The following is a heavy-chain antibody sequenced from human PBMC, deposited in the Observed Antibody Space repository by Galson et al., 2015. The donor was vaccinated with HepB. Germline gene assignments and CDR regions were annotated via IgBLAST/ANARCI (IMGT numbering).Heavy chain of an antibody. Sequence: SVKVSCKASGGTFSGYACSWLRQAPGQGLEWMGGVIVRGQGLEWLGGVIPASGSPNYAQKFQDRLTIIADESTSTVYMELSSLRSEDTAIYYCARVPISGTGGRGYYDYWGQGTLVTVSS. V-gene: IGHV1-69*13. CDR2: VIPASGSP. J-gene: IGHJ4*02. D-gene: IGHD1-7*01. CDR1: GGTFSGYA. CDR3: ARVPISGTGGRGYYDY.